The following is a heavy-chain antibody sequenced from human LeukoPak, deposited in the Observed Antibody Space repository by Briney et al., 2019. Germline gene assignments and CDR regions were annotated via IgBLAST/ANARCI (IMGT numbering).Heavy chain of an antibody. CDR2: IVASGSSR. V-gene: IGHV3-23*01. D-gene: IGHD4-11*01. CDR3: TKERDYRNLAEDY. CDR1: GLTFSSYA. J-gene: IGHJ4*02. Sequence: PGGSLRLSCAASGLTFSSYAMTWVRQAPGKGLEWVSTIVASGSSRLYADSVKGRFTISRDNSYNTLYLQMSSLRAEDTALYYCTKERDYRNLAEDYWGQGTLVTVSS.